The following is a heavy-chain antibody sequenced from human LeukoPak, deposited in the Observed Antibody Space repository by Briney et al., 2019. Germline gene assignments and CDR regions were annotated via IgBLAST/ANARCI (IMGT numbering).Heavy chain of an antibody. Sequence: ASVKVSCKVSGYTLTELSMHWVRQAPGKGLEWMGGFDPEDGETIYAQKFQGRVTITADESTSTACMELSSLRSEDTAVYYCARDSDGSSGYWGQGTLVTVSS. CDR2: FDPEDGET. D-gene: IGHD6-6*01. J-gene: IGHJ4*02. V-gene: IGHV1-24*01. CDR1: GYTLTELS. CDR3: ARDSDGSSGY.